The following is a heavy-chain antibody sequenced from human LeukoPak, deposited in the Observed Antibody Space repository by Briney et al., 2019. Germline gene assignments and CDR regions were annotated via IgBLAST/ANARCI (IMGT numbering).Heavy chain of an antibody. V-gene: IGHV3-23*01. CDR2: ISGSGGST. CDR3: AKDIVVVPAAYDAFDI. D-gene: IGHD2-2*01. CDR1: GFTFSSYA. J-gene: IGHJ3*02. Sequence: GGSLRLSCAASGFTFSSYAMSWVRQAPGKGLEWVSAISGSGGSTYYADSVKGRFTISRDNSKNTLYLQMNSLRAEDTAVYYCAKDIVVVPAAYDAFDIWGQGTMVTVSS.